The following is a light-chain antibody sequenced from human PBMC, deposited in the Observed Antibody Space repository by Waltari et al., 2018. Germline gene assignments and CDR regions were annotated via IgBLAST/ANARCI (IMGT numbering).Light chain of an antibody. CDR1: QSVSSE. J-gene: IGKJ1*01. Sequence: EVVLTQSPATLSVSLGERATLSCRASQSVSSELAWYQQTPGQAPRLIIHGASIRATGIPARFSGSGSGTEFTLTISSLQSEDSAVYYCQQYNKWPPGTFGQGTKVEIK. CDR3: QQYNKWPPGT. V-gene: IGKV3-15*01. CDR2: GAS.